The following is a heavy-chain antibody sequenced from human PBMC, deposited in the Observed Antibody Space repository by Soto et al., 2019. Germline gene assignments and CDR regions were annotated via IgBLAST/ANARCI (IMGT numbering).Heavy chain of an antibody. CDR1: GYTFTSYA. CDR3: ARDPACIAARQCPSFRRTLYYFDY. V-gene: IGHV1-3*01. D-gene: IGHD6-6*01. Sequence: QVQLVQSGAEVKKPGASVKVSCKASGYTFTSYAMHWVRQAPGQRLEWMGWINAGNGNPKYSQKFQGRVTITRDTSASTAYMELSSLRSEDTAVYYCARDPACIAARQCPSFRRTLYYFDYWGQGTLVTVSS. CDR2: INAGNGNP. J-gene: IGHJ4*02.